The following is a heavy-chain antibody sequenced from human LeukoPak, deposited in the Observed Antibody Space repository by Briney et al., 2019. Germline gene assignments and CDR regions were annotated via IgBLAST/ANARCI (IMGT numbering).Heavy chain of an antibody. J-gene: IGHJ4*02. V-gene: IGHV3-23*01. D-gene: IGHD6-19*01. Sequence: PGGSLRLSCTASGFTFSSYAMNWVRQAPGKGLEWVSSISGSGDYTYYTDSVEGRFIISRDNSKNTLYLQMNSLRAEDTAVYYCAKDTAVAGDSYFDYWGQGTLVTVSS. CDR1: GFTFSSYA. CDR2: ISGSGDYT. CDR3: AKDTAVAGDSYFDY.